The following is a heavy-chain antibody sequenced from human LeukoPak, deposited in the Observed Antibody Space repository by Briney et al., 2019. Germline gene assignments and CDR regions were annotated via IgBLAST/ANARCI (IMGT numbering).Heavy chain of an antibody. CDR3: ARVGATDY. J-gene: IGHJ4*02. CDR2: IYSGGST. CDR1: GFTVSSNY. D-gene: IGHD1-26*01. V-gene: IGHV3-66*01. Sequence: GGSLRFSCAASGFTVSSNYMSWVRQAPGKGLVWVSVIYSGGSTYYADSVKGRFTISRDNSKNTLYLQMNSLRAEDTAVYYCARVGATDYWGQGTLVTVSS.